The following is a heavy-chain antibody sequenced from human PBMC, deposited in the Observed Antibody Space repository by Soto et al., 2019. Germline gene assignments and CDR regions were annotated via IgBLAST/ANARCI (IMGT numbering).Heavy chain of an antibody. CDR1: GGTFSSYT. CDR2: IIPILGIA. CDR3: AGGGAAVAGPYYFDY. D-gene: IGHD6-19*01. V-gene: IGHV1-69*02. Sequence: QVQLVQSGAEVKKPGSSVKVSCKASGGTFSSYTISWVRQAPGQGLEWMGRIIPILGIANYAQKFQGRVTITADKSTSTAYRELSSLRSEDTAVYYCAGGGAAVAGPYYFDYWGQGTLVTVSS. J-gene: IGHJ4*02.